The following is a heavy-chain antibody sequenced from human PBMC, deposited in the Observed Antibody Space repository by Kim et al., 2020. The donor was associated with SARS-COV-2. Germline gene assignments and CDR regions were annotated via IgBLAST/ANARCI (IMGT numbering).Heavy chain of an antibody. D-gene: IGHD6-19*01. J-gene: IGHJ4*01. CDR3: EESLTSGPTGTI. Sequence: TNDANSVKGRFTTSRDNDKNTLCLQMNSLRADDTAIYYCEESLTSGPTGTIWGQGTRVTVSS. CDR2: T. V-gene: IGHV3-74*01.